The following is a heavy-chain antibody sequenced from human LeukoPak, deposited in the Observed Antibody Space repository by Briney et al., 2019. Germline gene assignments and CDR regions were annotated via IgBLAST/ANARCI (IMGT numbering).Heavy chain of an antibody. D-gene: IGHD6-13*01. Sequence: SETLSLTCAVYGGSFSGYYWSWIRQPPGKGLEWIGEINHSGSTNYNPSLESRVTISVDTSKNQFSLKLSSVTAADTAVYYCARDGAAAVYYYYMDVWGKGTTVTVSS. CDR3: ARDGAAAVYYYYMDV. CDR2: INHSGST. J-gene: IGHJ6*03. V-gene: IGHV4-34*01. CDR1: GGSFSGYY.